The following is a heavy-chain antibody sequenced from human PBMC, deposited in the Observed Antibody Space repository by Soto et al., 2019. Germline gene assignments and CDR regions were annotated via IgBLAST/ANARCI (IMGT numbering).Heavy chain of an antibody. CDR3: AGDPALGWVGGATPDAVEY. CDR1: GYTFTSYG. J-gene: IGHJ4*02. Sequence: ASVKVSCKASGYTFTSYGISWVRQAPGQGLEWMGWISAYNGNTNYAQKLQGRVTMTTDTSTSTAYMELRSLRSDDTAVYYCAGDPALGWVGGATPDAVEYWGPGTLVNGSP. D-gene: IGHD3-10*01. V-gene: IGHV1-18*01. CDR2: ISAYNGNT.